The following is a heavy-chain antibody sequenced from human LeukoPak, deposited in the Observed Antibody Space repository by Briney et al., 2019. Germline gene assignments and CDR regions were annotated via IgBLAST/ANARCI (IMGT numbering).Heavy chain of an antibody. J-gene: IGHJ4*02. CDR2: INWNGGST. CDR3: ARGFTGDWGAFDY. V-gene: IGHV3-20*04. D-gene: IGHD7-27*01. CDR1: GFTFDDYG. Sequence: GGSLRLSCAASGFTFDDYGTSWVRQAPGKGLEWFSGINWNGGSTGYADSVKGRFTISRDNAKNSLYLQMNSLRAEDTALYYCARGFTGDWGAFDYWGQGTLVTVSS.